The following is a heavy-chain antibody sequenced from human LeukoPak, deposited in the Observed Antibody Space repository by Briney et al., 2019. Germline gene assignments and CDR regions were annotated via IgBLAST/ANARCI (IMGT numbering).Heavy chain of an antibody. J-gene: IGHJ5*02. D-gene: IGHD3-10*01. Sequence: SETLSLTCTVSGGSISSNSYYWGWIRQSPGKGLEWIGSIYYSGSTYYNPSLKSRVTIPVDTSKNQFSLKLSSVTAADTAMYYCARNRYYYGSGNYGVPNWFDPWGQGTLVTVSS. CDR1: GGSISSNSYY. CDR3: ARNRYYYGSGNYGVPNWFDP. CDR2: IYYSGST. V-gene: IGHV4-39*01.